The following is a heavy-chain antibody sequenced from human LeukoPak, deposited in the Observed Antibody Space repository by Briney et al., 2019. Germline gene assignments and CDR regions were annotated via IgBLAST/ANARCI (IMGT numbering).Heavy chain of an antibody. D-gene: IGHD1-26*01. CDR3: ARSSLGEAYSGSYYPPFDY. Sequence: GGSLRLSCAASGFTFSSYAMHWVRQAPGKGLEWVAVIPYDGSNKYYADSVKGRFTISRDNSKNTLYLQMNSLRAEDTAVYYCARSSLGEAYSGSYYPPFDYWGQGTLVTVSS. CDR1: GFTFSSYA. J-gene: IGHJ4*02. V-gene: IGHV3-30-3*01. CDR2: IPYDGSNK.